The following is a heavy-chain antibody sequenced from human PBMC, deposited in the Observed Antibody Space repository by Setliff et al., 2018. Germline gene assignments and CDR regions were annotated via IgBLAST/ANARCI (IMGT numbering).Heavy chain of an antibody. CDR1: GDSITSTSHF. V-gene: IGHV4-39*01. CDR3: ARQYQSSACYGDGFDV. CDR2: IYYTGST. J-gene: IGHJ3*01. D-gene: IGHD6-19*01. Sequence: TSETLSLTCNVSGDSITSTSHFWAWIRQSPGKGLEWIADIYYTGSTNYNPSLKSRVTLSIDTSKNQFSLRLMSVTTTDTAVYYCARQYQSSACYGDGFDVWGQGTMVTVSS.